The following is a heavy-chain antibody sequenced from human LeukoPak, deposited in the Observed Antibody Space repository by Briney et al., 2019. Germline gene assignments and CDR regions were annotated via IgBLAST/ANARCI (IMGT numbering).Heavy chain of an antibody. CDR3: ARGGEYSGPMGVDY. J-gene: IGHJ4*02. V-gene: IGHV3-74*01. CDR1: GFTFTRYW. D-gene: IGHD5-12*01. Sequence: GGSLRLSCAASGFTFTRYWMHWVRQAPGKGLVWVSRINNDGTSRSYADSVKGRFTISRDNAKNTLYLQMNSLRAEDTAVYYCARGGEYSGPMGVDYWGQGNLATVSS. CDR2: INNDGTSR.